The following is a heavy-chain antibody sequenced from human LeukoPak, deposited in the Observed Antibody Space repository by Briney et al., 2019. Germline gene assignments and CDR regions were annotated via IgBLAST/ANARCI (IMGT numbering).Heavy chain of an antibody. CDR1: GGSISSSSYY. D-gene: IGHD5-18*01. J-gene: IGHJ4*02. V-gene: IGHV4-39*01. CDR3: ARRGYSYGVFDY. CDR2: IYYSGST. Sequence: SETLSLTCTVSGGSISSSSYYWGWIRQPPGEGLEWIGSIYYSGSTYYNPSLKSRVTISVDTSKNQFSLKLSSVTAADTAVYYCARRGYSYGVFDYWGQGTLVTVSS.